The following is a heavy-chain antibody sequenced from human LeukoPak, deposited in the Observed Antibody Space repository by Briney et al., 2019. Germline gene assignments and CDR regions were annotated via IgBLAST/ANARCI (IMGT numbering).Heavy chain of an antibody. D-gene: IGHD2-2*01. CDR2: LSPCGDKT. J-gene: IGHJ6*02. Sequence: GGPLRLSCAASGFTFSSHGMNWLRQATGKGLEWASGLSPCGDKTYYADSVKGRFHISRENAKNSLYLQMNSLGDGDTAVYYCARGTLPAAMGNYYYYYGMDVWGQGTTVTVSS. V-gene: IGHV3-13*01. CDR3: ARGTLPAAMGNYYYYYGMDV. CDR1: GFTFSSHG.